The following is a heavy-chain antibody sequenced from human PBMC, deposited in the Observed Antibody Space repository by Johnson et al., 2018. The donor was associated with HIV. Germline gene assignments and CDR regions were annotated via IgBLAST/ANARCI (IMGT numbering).Heavy chain of an antibody. Sequence: VQLMESGGGVVQPGRSLRLSCAASGFTFSYYGMHWVRQAPGKGLEWVAIIWNDGSHKYYADSVKGRFTISRDNSKNTLYLQMNSLTAEDTAVYYCAKGRELGYCAGGVCSDSFDVWGQGTLVTVSS. J-gene: IGHJ3*01. V-gene: IGHV3-33*06. CDR2: IWNDGSHK. D-gene: IGHD2-8*02. CDR1: GFTFSYYG. CDR3: AKGRELGYCAGGVCSDSFDV.